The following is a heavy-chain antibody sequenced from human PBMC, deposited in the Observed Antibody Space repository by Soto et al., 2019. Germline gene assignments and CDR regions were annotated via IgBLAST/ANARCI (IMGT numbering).Heavy chain of an antibody. J-gene: IGHJ6*03. CDR1: GGSISSYY. D-gene: IGHD5-18*01. Sequence: QVQLQESGPGLVKPSETLSFTCTVSGGSISSYYWSWIRQPPGKGFAWIGYIYYSGSTNYNPSLKSRVTISVDATKNRFAVKLSSVNAADSAMDHCASSGYSYGYYYYYYIDFSSKRTTVTVS. V-gene: IGHV4-59*12. CDR2: IYYSGST. CDR3: ASSGYSYGYYYYYYIDF.